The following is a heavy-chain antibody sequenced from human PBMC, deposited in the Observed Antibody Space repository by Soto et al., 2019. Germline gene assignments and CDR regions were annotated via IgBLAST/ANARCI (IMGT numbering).Heavy chain of an antibody. Sequence: EVQLVESGGGLVQPGGSLRLSCAASGFSFNTYWMHWVRQAPGKGLVWVSRISADGSITNHADSVRGRFTISRDNAKNTVYLQMNRLRAEDTAVYYCARGLRGYDGMDVWGQGTTVTVSS. V-gene: IGHV3-74*01. CDR2: ISADGSIT. J-gene: IGHJ6*02. CDR1: GFSFNTYW. CDR3: ARGLRGYDGMDV.